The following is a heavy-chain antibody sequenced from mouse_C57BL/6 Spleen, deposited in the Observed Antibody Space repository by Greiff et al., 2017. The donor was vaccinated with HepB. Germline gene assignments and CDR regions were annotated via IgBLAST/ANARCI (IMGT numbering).Heavy chain of an antibody. CDR2: IYPGSGST. J-gene: IGHJ2*01. CDR3: ATTYGNFEDGY. CDR1: GYTFTSYW. D-gene: IGHD2-1*01. V-gene: IGHV1-55*01. Sequence: VQLQQPGAELVKPGASVKMSCKASGYTFTSYWITWVKQRPGQGLEWIGDIYPGSGSTNYTEKFKSKATLTVDTSSSTAYMQLSSLTSEDSAVYYCATTYGNFEDGYWGQGTTLTVSS.